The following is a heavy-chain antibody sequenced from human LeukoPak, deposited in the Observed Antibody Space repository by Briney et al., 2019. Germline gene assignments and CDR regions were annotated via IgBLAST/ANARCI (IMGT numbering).Heavy chain of an antibody. Sequence: ASVKVSCKVSGYTLTELSMHWVRQAPGKGREWMGGFDPEDGETIYAQKFQGRVTMTEDTSTDTDYMELSSLRSEDTAAYYCATWVTEDAFDIWGQGTMVTVSS. CDR3: ATWVTEDAFDI. J-gene: IGHJ3*02. V-gene: IGHV1-24*01. CDR1: GYTLTELS. D-gene: IGHD1-14*01. CDR2: FDPEDGET.